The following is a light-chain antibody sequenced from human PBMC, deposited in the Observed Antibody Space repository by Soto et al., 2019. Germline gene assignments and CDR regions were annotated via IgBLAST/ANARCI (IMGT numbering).Light chain of an antibody. CDR2: AAS. J-gene: IGKJ2*01. V-gene: IGKV1-27*01. CDR1: QGISNY. Sequence: DIQMTQSPSSLSASVGDRVIITCRASQGISNYLACYQQKPGKVPKLLIHAASTLQSGVPSRFSGSGSGTDFTLTISSLQPEDVATYYCQKYDSAPQTFGQGTKLEIK. CDR3: QKYDSAPQT.